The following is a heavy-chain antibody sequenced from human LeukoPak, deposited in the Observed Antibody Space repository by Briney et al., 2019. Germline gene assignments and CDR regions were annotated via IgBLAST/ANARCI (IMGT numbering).Heavy chain of an antibody. J-gene: IGHJ4*02. V-gene: IGHV3-23*01. CDR1: GFTFTTYA. D-gene: IGHD3-22*01. CDR3: AKGSSSFFYDSSGYYDLTFDY. Sequence: GGSLRLSCAASGFTFTTYAMSWVRQAPGKGLEWVSGISGRGDSTYYAVSVKGRFTISRDNSKNTLYLQMNSLRVEDTGVYYCAKGSSSFFYDSSGYYDLTFDYWGRGTLVTVSS. CDR2: ISGRGDST.